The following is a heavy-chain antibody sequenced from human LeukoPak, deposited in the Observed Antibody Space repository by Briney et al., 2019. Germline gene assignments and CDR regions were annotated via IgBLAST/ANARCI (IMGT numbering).Heavy chain of an antibody. Sequence: PGGSLRLSCAASGFTFSSYGMHWVRQAPGKGLEWVAGIWFDGSKKYYGDSVKGRFTVSRDNSKNALFLQVNSLRVEDTAIYYCARVANANTWGPDFWGQGALIIVSS. CDR3: ARVANANTWGPDF. D-gene: IGHD7-27*01. V-gene: IGHV3-33*01. CDR1: GFTFSSYG. J-gene: IGHJ4*02. CDR2: IWFDGSKK.